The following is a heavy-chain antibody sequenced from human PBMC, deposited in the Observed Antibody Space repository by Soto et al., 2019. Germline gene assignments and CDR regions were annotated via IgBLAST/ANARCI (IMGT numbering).Heavy chain of an antibody. V-gene: IGHV4-31*03. CDR2: IYYSGST. Sequence: SETLSLTCTVSGGSISSGGYYWSWIRQHPGKGLEWIGYIYYSGSTYYNPSLKSRVTISVDTSKNQFSLKLSSVTAADTAVYYCARGSTVTPADAFDIWGPGTMVTVSS. D-gene: IGHD4-17*01. J-gene: IGHJ3*02. CDR1: GGSISSGGYY. CDR3: ARGSTVTPADAFDI.